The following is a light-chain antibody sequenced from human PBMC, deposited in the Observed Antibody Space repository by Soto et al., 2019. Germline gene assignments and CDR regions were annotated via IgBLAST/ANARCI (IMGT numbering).Light chain of an antibody. CDR1: QSISSW. CDR3: QRYNSLWT. J-gene: IGKJ1*01. V-gene: IGKV1-5*03. CDR2: KAS. Sequence: DIQMTQSPSTLSASVGDRVTITCRASQSISSWLAWYQQKPGKAPKLLIYKASSLESGVPSTFSGSGSETEFTLTISSLQPDDFATYYCQRYNSLWTFGQGTKVEIK.